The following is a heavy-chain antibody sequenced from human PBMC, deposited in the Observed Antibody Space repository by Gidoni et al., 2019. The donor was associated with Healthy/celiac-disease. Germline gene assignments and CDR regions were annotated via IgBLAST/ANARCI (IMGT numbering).Heavy chain of an antibody. CDR2: IYYSGST. CDR1: GGSISSYY. CDR3: ARSGYCSGGSCPPPDY. Sequence: QVQLQESGPGLVKPSETLSLTCTVSGGSISSYYWSWIRQPPGKGLEWIGYIYYSGSTNYNPSLKSRVTISVDTSKNQFSLKLSSVTAADTAVYYCARSGYCSGGSCPPPDYWGQGTLVTVSS. J-gene: IGHJ4*02. D-gene: IGHD2-15*01. V-gene: IGHV4-59*01.